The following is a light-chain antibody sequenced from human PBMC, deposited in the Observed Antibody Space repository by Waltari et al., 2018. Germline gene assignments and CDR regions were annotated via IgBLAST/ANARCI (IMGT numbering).Light chain of an antibody. CDR1: ESVGTD. CDR2: FGS. J-gene: IGKJ2*01. CDR3: QQSRQWPRRT. Sequence: EIVMTQSPVTMSVSQAVGVTLSCTASESVGTDVAWYRHKPGQPPRLLIYFGSTRATGVPARISGSGSGTDFSLTISSLESEDFAFYYCQQSRQWPRRTFGQGTKLE. V-gene: IGKV3D-15*01.